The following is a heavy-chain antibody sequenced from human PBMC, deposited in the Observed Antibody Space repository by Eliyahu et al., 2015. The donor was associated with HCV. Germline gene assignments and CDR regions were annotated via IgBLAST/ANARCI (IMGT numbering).Heavy chain of an antibody. CDR1: GFXXXNCA. V-gene: IGHV3-9*01. D-gene: IGHD4-17*01. Sequence: EVQLVESGGGLVQPGXSLRLSCAASGFXXXNCAMHWVRQTPGKGLEWVSGINWSGATTGYADSVKGRFTISRDNAKNSLYLQMNSLRAEDTALYYCAKDQGTSTVTTSGCDYWGQGTLVTVSS. CDR2: INWSGATT. CDR3: AKDQGTSTVTTSGCDY. J-gene: IGHJ4*02.